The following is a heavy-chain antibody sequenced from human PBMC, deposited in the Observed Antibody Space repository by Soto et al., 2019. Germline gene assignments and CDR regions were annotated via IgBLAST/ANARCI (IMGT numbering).Heavy chain of an antibody. Sequence: QVQLVQSGAEVKKPGASVKVSCKASGYTFSSYGISWVRQAPGQGLEWMGWSSAYNGNSKYAQKLQGRATMTTDTSTSTAYMALRSLRSDATAVYYCARREVGTTLDFDYWGQGTLVTVSS. CDR1: GYTFSSYG. CDR3: ARREVGTTLDFDY. CDR2: SSAYNGNS. D-gene: IGHD1-26*01. V-gene: IGHV1-18*01. J-gene: IGHJ4*02.